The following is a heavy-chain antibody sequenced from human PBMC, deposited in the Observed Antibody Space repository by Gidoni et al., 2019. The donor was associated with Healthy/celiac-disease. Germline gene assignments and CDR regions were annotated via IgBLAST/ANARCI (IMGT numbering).Heavy chain of an antibody. CDR2: ISGSGGST. CDR1: GFTFISYS. V-gene: IGHV3-23*01. Sequence: EVQLLESGGGLLQPGGSLRLSFSASGFTFISYSISWVRQAPGKGLEWVSAISGSGGSTYYADSVKGRFTISRDNSKNTLYLQMNSLRAEDTAVYYCAKASQHPLYYDYVWGSSDYWGQGTLVTVSS. D-gene: IGHD3-16*01. CDR3: AKASQHPLYYDYVWGSSDY. J-gene: IGHJ4*02.